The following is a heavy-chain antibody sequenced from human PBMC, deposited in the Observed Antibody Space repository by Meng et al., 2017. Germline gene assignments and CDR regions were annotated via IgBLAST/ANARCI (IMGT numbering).Heavy chain of an antibody. J-gene: IGHJ4*02. Sequence: QGQLQQRGAGLLKPSETLSLTCAVYGWSFSGYYWSWIRHPPGKGLEWIGEINHSGSTNSNPSLKSRVTISVDTSKNQFSLKLSSVTAADTAVYYCARDTVEAYCGGDCCPLGYWGQGTLVTVSS. D-gene: IGHD2-21*02. V-gene: IGHV4-34*01. CDR2: INHSGST. CDR1: GWSFSGYY. CDR3: ARDTVEAYCGGDCCPLGY.